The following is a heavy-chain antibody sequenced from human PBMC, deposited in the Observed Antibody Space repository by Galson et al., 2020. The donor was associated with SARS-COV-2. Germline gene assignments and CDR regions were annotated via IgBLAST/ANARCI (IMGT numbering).Heavy chain of an antibody. D-gene: IGHD3-10*01. CDR1: GYTFTSYG. J-gene: IGHJ4*02. Sequence: ASVKVSCKASGYTFTSYGLSWVRPAPGQGLEWMGWISAYNGNTNYAQKLQGRVTMTTATSTSTAYMELRSLRSDDTAVYYCARARGDLWFGEFGYWGQGTLVTVSS. V-gene: IGHV1-18*01. CDR2: ISAYNGNT. CDR3: ARARGDLWFGEFGY.